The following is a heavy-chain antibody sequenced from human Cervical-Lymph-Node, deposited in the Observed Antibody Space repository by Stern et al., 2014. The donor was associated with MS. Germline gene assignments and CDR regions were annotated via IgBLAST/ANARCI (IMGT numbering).Heavy chain of an antibody. J-gene: IGHJ4*02. CDR3: ARGLGYCSGGSCPDY. Sequence: VQLLESGPGLVKPSETLFLTCTVSGGSISSYYWSWIRQPPGKGLEWIGYIYYSGSTNYNPSLKSRVTISVDTSKNQFSLKLSSVTAADTAVYYCARGLGYCSGGSCPDYWGQGTLVTVSS. CDR1: GGSISSYY. CDR2: IYYSGST. V-gene: IGHV4-59*01. D-gene: IGHD2-15*01.